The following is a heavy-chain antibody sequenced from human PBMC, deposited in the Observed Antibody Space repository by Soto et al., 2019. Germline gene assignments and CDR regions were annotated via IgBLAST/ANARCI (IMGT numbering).Heavy chain of an antibody. V-gene: IGHV4-39*01. CDR2: IYYSGST. J-gene: IGHJ4*02. CDR3: ARGLISGSHYSGGWYYFDS. Sequence: SATLSLTCTVSGGSISSNNYYWGWIRQPPGKGLEWICSIYYSGSTYYNPSLKSRLTISLDTSSSQFSLELSSVTAADTAVYYCARGLISGSHYSGGWYYFDSWGQGTQVTVSS. D-gene: IGHD1-26*01. CDR1: GGSISSNNYY.